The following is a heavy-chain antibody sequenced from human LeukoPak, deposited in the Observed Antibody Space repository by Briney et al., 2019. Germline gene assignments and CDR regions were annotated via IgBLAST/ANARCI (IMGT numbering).Heavy chain of an antibody. CDR1: GYTFTGYY. D-gene: IGHD3-3*01. Sequence: GASVKVSCTASGYTFTGYYMHWVRQAPGQGLEWMGWINPNSGGTNYAQKFQGRVTMTRDTSISTAYMELSRLRSDDTAVYYCARDLRADFWSGYYGQYYYGMDVWGQGTTVTASS. CDR2: INPNSGGT. CDR3: ARDLRADFWSGYYGQYYYGMDV. V-gene: IGHV1-2*02. J-gene: IGHJ6*02.